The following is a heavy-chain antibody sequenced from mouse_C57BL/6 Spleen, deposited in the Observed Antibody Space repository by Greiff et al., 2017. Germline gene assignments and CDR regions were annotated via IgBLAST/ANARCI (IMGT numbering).Heavy chain of an antibody. Sequence: VQLQQSGAELVKPGASVKLSCKASGYTFTSYWMHWVKQRPGQGLEWIGMIHPNSGSTNYNEKFKSKATLTVDKSSSTAYMQLSSLTSEDSAVYYCAREEGLTGSFAYWGQGTLVTVAA. CDR2: IHPNSGST. CDR3: AREEGLTGSFAY. D-gene: IGHD4-1*01. V-gene: IGHV1-64*01. J-gene: IGHJ3*01. CDR1: GYTFTSYW.